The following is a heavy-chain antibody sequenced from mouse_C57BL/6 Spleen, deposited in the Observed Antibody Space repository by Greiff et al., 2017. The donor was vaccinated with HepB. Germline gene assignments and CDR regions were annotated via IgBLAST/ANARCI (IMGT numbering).Heavy chain of an antibody. J-gene: IGHJ4*01. D-gene: IGHD1-1*02. V-gene: IGHV14-4*01. CDR3: TTCGTTGY. CDR1: GFNIKDDY. CDR2: IDPENGDT. Sequence: VQLQQSGAELVRPGASVKLSCTASGFNIKDDYMHWVKQRPEQGLEWIGWIDPENGDTEYASKFQGKATITADTSSNTAYLQLSSLTSEDTAVYYCTTCGTTGYWGQGTSVTVAS.